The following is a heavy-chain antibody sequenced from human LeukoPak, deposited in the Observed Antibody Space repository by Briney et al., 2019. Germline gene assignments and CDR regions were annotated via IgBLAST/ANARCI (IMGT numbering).Heavy chain of an antibody. V-gene: IGHV3-66*01. CDR2: IYSGGST. J-gene: IGHJ6*02. CDR1: GFTVSSSY. Sequence: GSLRLSCAASGFTVSSSYMTWVRQAPGKGLEWVSVIYSGGSTSSADSLKGRFTISRDSSKNTLYLQMNSLRAEDTAVYYCARAHNYYCFAMDVWGQGTTVTVSS. CDR3: ARAHNYYCFAMDV.